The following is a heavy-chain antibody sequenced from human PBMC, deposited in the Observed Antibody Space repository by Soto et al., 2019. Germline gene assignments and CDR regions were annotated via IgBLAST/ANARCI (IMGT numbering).Heavy chain of an antibody. CDR3: AKLPNPLAVAGTGWFDP. Sequence: EVQLLESGGGLVQPGGALRLSCAATGFTFSSYAMSWVRQAPGKGLEWVSAISGSGGSTYYADSVKGRFTISRDNSKNTLYLQMNSLRAEDTAVYYCAKLPNPLAVAGTGWFDPCGQGTLVTVSS. V-gene: IGHV3-23*01. J-gene: IGHJ5*02. CDR1: GFTFSSYA. D-gene: IGHD6-19*01. CDR2: ISGSGGST.